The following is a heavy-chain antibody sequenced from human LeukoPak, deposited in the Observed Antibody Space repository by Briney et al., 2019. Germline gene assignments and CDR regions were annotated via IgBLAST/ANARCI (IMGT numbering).Heavy chain of an antibody. Sequence: ASVKVSCKASGYTFTSYGFSWVRQAPGQGLEWIGWISGYSGNTNYAQKCQGRFTMTTDTSTSTAYMELRSLRSDDTAVYYCARDSLHFGVEEMFDPWGQGTMVTVSS. J-gene: IGHJ5*02. V-gene: IGHV1-18*01. CDR1: GYTFTSYG. CDR3: ARDSLHFGVEEMFDP. D-gene: IGHD3-3*01. CDR2: ISGYSGNT.